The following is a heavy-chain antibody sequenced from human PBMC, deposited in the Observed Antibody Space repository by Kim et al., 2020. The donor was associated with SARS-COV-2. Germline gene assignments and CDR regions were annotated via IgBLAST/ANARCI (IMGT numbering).Heavy chain of an antibody. CDR3: ARAGGLGTKFDY. J-gene: IGHJ4*02. D-gene: IGHD3-16*01. V-gene: IGHV4-38-2*02. CDR2: IYHSGNT. Sequence: SETLSLTCTVSGYSISSAYYWGWIRQPPGKGPEWIGSIYHSGNTYHNPSLKSRVTIPVDTSKNQFSLQLSSVTAADTAVYYCARAGGLGTKFDYWCQGA. CDR1: GYSISSAYY.